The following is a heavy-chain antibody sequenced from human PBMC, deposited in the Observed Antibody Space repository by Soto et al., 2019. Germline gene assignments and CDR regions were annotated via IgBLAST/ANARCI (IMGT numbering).Heavy chain of an antibody. J-gene: IGHJ4*02. CDR3: STEGDSSGWLSC. Sequence: ASVKVSCKSSEHTFTDYYIHWVRQAPGQGLEWMGWVNPNSGRTKTAQKFQGRVTMTRDTSISTAYMELNSLTSDDTAVYYCSTEGDSSGWLSCWGQGTLVTVSS. D-gene: IGHD6-19*01. V-gene: IGHV1-2*02. CDR2: VNPNSGRT. CDR1: EHTFTDYY.